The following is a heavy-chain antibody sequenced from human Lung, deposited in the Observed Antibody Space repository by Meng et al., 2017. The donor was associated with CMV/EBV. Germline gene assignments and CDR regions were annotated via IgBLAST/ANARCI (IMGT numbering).Heavy chain of an antibody. CDR1: GYTLTNYY. CDR3: ARDLGYSSSWYFQYYFDC. Sequence: ASVKVSXKASGYTLTNYYIHWVRQAPGQGLEWMGIINPSDNTTIYAQKFQGRVTMTRDTSTSTVYMELSSPRSDDTALYYCARDLGYSSSWYFQYYFDCWGQGTLVNVSS. J-gene: IGHJ4*02. D-gene: IGHD6-13*01. CDR2: INPSDNTT. V-gene: IGHV1-46*01.